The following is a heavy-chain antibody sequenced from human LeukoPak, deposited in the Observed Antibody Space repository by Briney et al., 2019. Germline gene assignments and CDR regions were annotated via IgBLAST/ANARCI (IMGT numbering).Heavy chain of an antibody. V-gene: IGHV3-30*03. Sequence: GGSLRLSCAASGFTFSTYSMNWVRQAPGKGLEWVAVISYDGSNKYYADSVKGRFTISRDNAKNSLYLQMNSLRAEDTAVYYCASGGSSSHGPHWGQGTLVTVSS. CDR3: ASGGSSSHGPH. J-gene: IGHJ4*02. CDR2: ISYDGSNK. D-gene: IGHD6-13*01. CDR1: GFTFSTYS.